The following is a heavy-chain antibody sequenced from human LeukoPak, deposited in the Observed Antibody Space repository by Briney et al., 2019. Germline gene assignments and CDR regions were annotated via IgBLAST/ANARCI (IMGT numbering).Heavy chain of an antibody. CDR3: GRDQRYYYDSSGYSPIDY. CDR1: GFTFSSYS. V-gene: IGHV3-21*01. J-gene: IGHJ4*02. Sequence: GGSLRLSCAASGFTFSSYSMNWVRQAPGKGLEWVSSISSSSSYIYYADSVKGRFTISRDNAKNSLYLQMNSLRAEDTAVYYCGRDQRYYYDSSGYSPIDYWGQGTLVTVSS. D-gene: IGHD3-22*01. CDR2: ISSSSSYI.